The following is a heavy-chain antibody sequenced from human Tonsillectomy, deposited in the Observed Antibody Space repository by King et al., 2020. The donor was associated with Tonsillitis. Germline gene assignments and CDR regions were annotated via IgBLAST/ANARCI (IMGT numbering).Heavy chain of an antibody. CDR2: IYYSGGT. Sequence: VQLQESGPGLVKPSETLSLTCTVSGGSISSYYWSWIRQPPGKGLEWIGSIYYSGGTNYNPSLKSRVTISVHTSKNQVSLKLRTVTAADTAVYSCAGLPYYDILTGYYFFDYWGQGTLVTVSS. CDR3: AGLPYYDILTGYYFFDY. D-gene: IGHD3-9*01. J-gene: IGHJ4*02. V-gene: IGHV4-59*01. CDR1: GGSISSYY.